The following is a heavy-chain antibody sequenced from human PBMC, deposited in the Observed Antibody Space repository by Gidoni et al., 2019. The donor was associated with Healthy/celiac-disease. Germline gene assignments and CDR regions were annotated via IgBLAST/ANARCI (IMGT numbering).Heavy chain of an antibody. Sequence: DAQLVQSGAEVKQPGESLKISCKGSGYSCTSYWIGWVRQMPGKSLEWMRIIYPGDSNTRYSPSIQGQNTISDDKSISTGYLQWSSLKASDTAMYYCTRQVLAGTHRDFDDWGQGTMVTVSS. CDR1: GYSCTSYW. CDR3: TRQVLAGTHRDFDD. J-gene: IGHJ4*01. V-gene: IGHV5-51*01. CDR2: IYPGDSNT. D-gene: IGHD6-19*01.